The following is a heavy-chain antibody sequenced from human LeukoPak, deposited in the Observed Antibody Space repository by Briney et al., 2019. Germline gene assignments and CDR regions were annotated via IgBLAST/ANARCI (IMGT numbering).Heavy chain of an antibody. CDR1: GYTFTSYG. CDR3: ARGGFWSGSYYYYYMDV. V-gene: IGHV1-18*01. J-gene: IGHJ6*03. CDR2: ISAYNGNT. D-gene: IGHD3-3*01. Sequence: VASVKVSCKASGYTFTSYGISWVRQAPGQGLEWVGWISAYNGNTNYAQKLQGRVTMTTDTSTSTAYMDLRSLRSDDTAVYYCARGGFWSGSYYYYYMDVWGKGTTVTVSS.